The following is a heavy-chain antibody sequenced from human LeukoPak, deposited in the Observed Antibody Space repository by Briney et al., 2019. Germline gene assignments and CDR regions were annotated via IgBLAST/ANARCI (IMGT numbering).Heavy chain of an antibody. CDR1: GGPISSYY. D-gene: IGHD6-13*01. J-gene: IGHJ3*02. CDR3: ARARNIAAAGAYAFDI. CDR2: IYYSGST. V-gene: IGHV4-59*01. Sequence: SETLSLTCTVSGGPISSYYWSWIRQPPGKGLEWIGYIYYSGSTNYNPSLKSRVTISVDTSKNQFSLKLSSVTAADTAVYYCARARNIAAAGAYAFDIWGQGTMVTVSS.